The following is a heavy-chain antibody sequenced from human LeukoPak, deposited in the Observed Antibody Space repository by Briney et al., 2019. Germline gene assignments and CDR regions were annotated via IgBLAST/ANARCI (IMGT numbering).Heavy chain of an antibody. Sequence: SETLSLTCTVSGGSISSGGYYWSWIRQPPGKGLEWIGYIYHSGSTYYNPSLKSRVTISVDTSKNQFSLKLSSVTAADTAVYYCPREPIAVAGTKAFDIWGQGTVVTVAS. CDR3: PREPIAVAGTKAFDI. CDR1: GGSISSGGYY. D-gene: IGHD6-19*01. V-gene: IGHV4-30-2*01. J-gene: IGHJ3*02. CDR2: IYHSGST.